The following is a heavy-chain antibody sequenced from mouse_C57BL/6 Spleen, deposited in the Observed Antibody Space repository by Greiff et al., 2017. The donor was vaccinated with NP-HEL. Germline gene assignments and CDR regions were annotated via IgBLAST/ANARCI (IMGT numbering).Heavy chain of an antibody. J-gene: IGHJ4*01. CDR2: ISYSGST. D-gene: IGHD2-1*01. V-gene: IGHV3-1*01. CDR1: GYSITSGYD. Sequence: VQLKESGPGMVKPSQSLSLTCTVTGYSITSGYDWHWIRHFPGNKLEWMGYISYSGSTNFNPSLKSRISITHDTSKNTFFLKLNSVTTEDTATYYCARGGNYHYYAMDYWGQGTSVTVSS. CDR3: ARGGNYHYYAMDY.